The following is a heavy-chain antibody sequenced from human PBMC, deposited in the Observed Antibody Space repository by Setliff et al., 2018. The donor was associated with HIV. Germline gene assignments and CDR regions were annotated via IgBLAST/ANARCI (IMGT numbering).Heavy chain of an antibody. CDR1: GGSIRSSSYY. D-gene: IGHD3-22*01. V-gene: IGHV4-39*01. CDR3: ARVNYDSSGYVEDY. J-gene: IGHJ4*02. CDR2: IYYTGST. Sequence: SETLSLTCIVSGGSIRSSSYYWGWVRQPPGKGLEWIGTIYYTGSTNYNPSLKGRVTISVDSSKNQLSLEVNSVTAADTAVYYCARVNYDSSGYVEDYWGQGTLVTVSS.